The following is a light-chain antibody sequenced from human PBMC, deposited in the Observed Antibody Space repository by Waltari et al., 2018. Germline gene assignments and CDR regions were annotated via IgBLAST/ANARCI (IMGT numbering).Light chain of an antibody. CDR1: QSLVHSDGHTH. Sequence: DVVMTQSPLSLPVTLGQAASTSCNSSQSLVHSDGHTHLTWFQQRPGQSPRRLIYRVFNRDSGVPDRFSGSGSGTDFTLKISRVEAEDVGVYYCMQGTHWPYTFGQGTKLDIK. J-gene: IGKJ2*01. CDR3: MQGTHWPYT. V-gene: IGKV2-30*02. CDR2: RVF.